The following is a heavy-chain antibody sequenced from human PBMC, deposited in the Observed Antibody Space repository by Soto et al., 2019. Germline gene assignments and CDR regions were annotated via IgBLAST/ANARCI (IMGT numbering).Heavy chain of an antibody. CDR2: INQDGTQK. J-gene: IGHJ4*02. CDR3: PGGVGDAV. CDR1: GFTFRRDW. V-gene: IGHV3-7*04. D-gene: IGHD1-26*01. Sequence: EERLVESGGGLVQPGGSLRLSCAISGFTFRRDWMNWVRQAPGKGLEWVAHINQDGTQKYYVDSVKGRFTIFRDNAKNLLYLQMNGLGGEDPAVYYWPGGVGDAVWGQGTLVTVSS.